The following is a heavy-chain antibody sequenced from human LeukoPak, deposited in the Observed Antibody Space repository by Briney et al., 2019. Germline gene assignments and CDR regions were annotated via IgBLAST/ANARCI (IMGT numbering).Heavy chain of an antibody. J-gene: IGHJ4*02. Sequence: GGSLRLSCAASGIAVSGNCMSWVRQTPGKGLEWVSFISINTNTFYADSVRGRFTISRDTSKNTLLLQMNSLRDEDSAIYYCAIAQTWDGLFESWGQGTLVTVSS. D-gene: IGHD1-26*01. V-gene: IGHV3-53*01. CDR3: AIAQTWDGLFES. CDR2: ISINTNT. CDR1: GIAVSGNC.